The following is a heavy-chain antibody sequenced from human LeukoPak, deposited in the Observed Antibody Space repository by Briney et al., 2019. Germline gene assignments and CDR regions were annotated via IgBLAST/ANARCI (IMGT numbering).Heavy chain of an antibody. Sequence: PSETLSLTCAVYGGSFSGYYWSWIRQPPGKGLEWIGEINHSGSTNYNPSLKSRVTISVDTSKNQFSLKLSSVTAADTAVYYCARGNCSGGSCYSIRRYFQHWGQGTLVTVPS. J-gene: IGHJ1*01. CDR3: ARGNCSGGSCYSIRRYFQH. CDR1: GGSFSGYY. D-gene: IGHD2-15*01. CDR2: INHSGST. V-gene: IGHV4-34*01.